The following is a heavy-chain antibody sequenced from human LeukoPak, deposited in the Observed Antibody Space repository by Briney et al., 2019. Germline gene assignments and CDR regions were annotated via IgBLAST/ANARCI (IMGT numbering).Heavy chain of an antibody. J-gene: IGHJ4*02. CDR3: ARDFRRTTVTPTFGY. V-gene: IGHV1-2*06. Sequence: ASVKVSCKSSGYTFTGYYMHWVRQAPGQGLEWMGRIHPNSGGTNYAQKFQGRVTMTRDTSISTAYMELSRLRSDDTAVYYCARDFRRTTVTPTFGYWGQGTLVTVSS. D-gene: IGHD4-17*01. CDR1: GYTFTGYY. CDR2: IHPNSGGT.